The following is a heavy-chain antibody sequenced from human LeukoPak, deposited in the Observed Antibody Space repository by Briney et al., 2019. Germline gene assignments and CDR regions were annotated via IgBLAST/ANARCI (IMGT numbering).Heavy chain of an antibody. D-gene: IGHD6-13*01. V-gene: IGHV3-23*01. CDR1: GFTFGSYA. CDR3: AKSVTAAGTYAFDI. CDR2: MRGNGGST. Sequence: PGGSLRLSCAASGFTFGSYAMSWVRQAPGQGLEWVSSMRGNGGSTEYVDSVRGRFVISRDNSRNTLYLQMNSLRAEDTAVYYCAKSVTAAGTYAFDIWGQGTVVTVSS. J-gene: IGHJ3*02.